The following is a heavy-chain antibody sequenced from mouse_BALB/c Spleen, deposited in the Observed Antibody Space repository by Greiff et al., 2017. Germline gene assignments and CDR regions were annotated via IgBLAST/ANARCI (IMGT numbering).Heavy chain of an antibody. D-gene: IGHD4-1*01. J-gene: IGHJ3*01. V-gene: IGHV2-6-7*01. CDR3: ARGLGRKGAWFAY. Sequence: VQLQESGPGLVAPSQSLSITCTVSGFSLTGYGVNWVRQPPGKGLEWLGMIWGDGSTDYNSALKSRLSISKDNSKSQVFLKMNSLQTDDTARYYCARGLGRKGAWFAYWGQGTLVTVSA. CDR2: IWGDGST. CDR1: GFSLTGYG.